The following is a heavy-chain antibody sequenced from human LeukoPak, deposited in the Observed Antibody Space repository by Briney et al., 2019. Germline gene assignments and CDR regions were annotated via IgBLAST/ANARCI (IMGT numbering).Heavy chain of an antibody. V-gene: IGHV4-59*01. CDR2: IYYSGST. CDR1: GGSISSYY. CDR3: ARTTSSSWYYYYYYMDV. J-gene: IGHJ6*03. D-gene: IGHD6-13*01. Sequence: ASETLSLTCTVSGGSISSYYWSWIRQPPGKGLEWIGYIYYSGSTNYNPSLKSRVTISVDTSKNQFSLKLSSVTAADTAVYYCARTTSSSWYYYYYYMDVWGKGTTVTVSS.